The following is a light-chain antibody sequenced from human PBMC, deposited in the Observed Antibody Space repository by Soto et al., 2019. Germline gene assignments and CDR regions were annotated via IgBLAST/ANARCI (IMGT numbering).Light chain of an antibody. V-gene: IGKV3-11*01. J-gene: IGKJ4*01. Sequence: TVLTQSPATLSLSPGERATLSCKASQSIGNSLGWFQQKPGQAPRLLIADAFNRSTGITARFTGSGSGSDFTLNISSLEPEDFGFYYCLQRYNWPLTFGGGTKGEIK. CDR1: QSIGNS. CDR2: DAF. CDR3: LQRYNWPLT.